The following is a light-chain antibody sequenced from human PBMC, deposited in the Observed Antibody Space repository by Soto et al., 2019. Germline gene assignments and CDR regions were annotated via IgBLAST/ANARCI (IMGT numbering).Light chain of an antibody. CDR3: QAYGSSSMNT. CDR2: DAS. J-gene: IGKJ2*01. Sequence: EIVLTQSPGTLSLSPGERATLSCRASQSVTNTYLAWYQLKPGQAPRLLISDASRRATGIPDRFSGSGSGTDFTLTISRLEPEDFAVYYCQAYGSSSMNTFGQGTKLEIK. V-gene: IGKV3-20*01. CDR1: QSVTNTY.